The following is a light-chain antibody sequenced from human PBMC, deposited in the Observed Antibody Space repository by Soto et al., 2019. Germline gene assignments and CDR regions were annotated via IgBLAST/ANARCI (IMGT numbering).Light chain of an antibody. CDR1: SSDVGSYYP. CDR3: CSYAGDTTFFV. CDR2: EVN. J-gene: IGLJ1*01. V-gene: IGLV2-23*02. Sequence: QSALTQPASMSGSTGQSITISCTGTSSDVGSYYPVSWFQQHPGKAPKLIIYEVNKRPSGVSDRFSGSKSGNTASLTISGLQAADEAEYYCCSYAGDTTFFVFGTGTKLTVL.